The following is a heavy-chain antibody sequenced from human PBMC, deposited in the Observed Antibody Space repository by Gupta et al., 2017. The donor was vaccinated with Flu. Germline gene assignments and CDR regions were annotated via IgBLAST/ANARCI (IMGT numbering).Heavy chain of an antibody. V-gene: IGHV3-21*01. CDR3: VRDSGSGLE. CDR2: ISRSSSFI. CDR1: GLNISVYS. Sequence: EVQLVESGGGLVKPGGSLRLSCPASGLNISVYSMNWVRQAPGKGLEWVALISRSSSFIYYAVSAKGRFTISRDNAKNSLDLQMNSLRVEDTSVYYCVRDSGSGLEWGQGILVTVSS. D-gene: IGHD1-26*01. J-gene: IGHJ1*01.